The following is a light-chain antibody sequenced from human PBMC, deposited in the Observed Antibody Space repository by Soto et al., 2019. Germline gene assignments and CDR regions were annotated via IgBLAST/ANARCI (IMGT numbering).Light chain of an antibody. J-gene: IGLJ1*01. CDR3: KSYRDSNYV. CDR2: DVS. CDR1: ASDIGAHNY. Sequence: QSALTQPASVSGCPGQSITMSCTGTASDIGAHNYVSWYQQHPGKAPRLLIYDVSKRPSGVSIRFSGSKSGSTASLTISGVQAEDEADYYCKSYRDSNYVFGTGTKLTVL. V-gene: IGLV2-14*03.